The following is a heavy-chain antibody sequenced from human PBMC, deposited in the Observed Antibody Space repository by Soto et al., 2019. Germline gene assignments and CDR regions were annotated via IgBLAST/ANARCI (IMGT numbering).Heavy chain of an antibody. CDR1: GFTFQTYS. D-gene: IGHD2-15*01. J-gene: IGHJ4*02. V-gene: IGHV3-21*04. CDR2: ISASSSVI. Sequence: GGSLRLSCVASGFTFQTYSFNLVRQAPGKGLEWVSSISASSSVIQYADSVKGRFTISRDNSKNTLYLQMNSLRAEDTAVYYCAMGRVVAATSFDYWGQGTLVTVSS. CDR3: AMGRVVAATSFDY.